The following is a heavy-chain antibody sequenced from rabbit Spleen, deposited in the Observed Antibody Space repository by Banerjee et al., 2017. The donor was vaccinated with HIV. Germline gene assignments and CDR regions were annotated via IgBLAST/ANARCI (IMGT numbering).Heavy chain of an antibody. V-gene: IGHV1S40*01. CDR2: IYAGSSGDT. Sequence: QSLEESGGDLVKPGASLTLTCTASGFSFSSRYYMCWVRQAPGKGLEWIACIYAGSSGDTYYANWAKGRFTISKTSSTTMTLQMTSLTAADTATYFCARETSSGWGDYGPYYFDFWGPGTLVTVS. CDR1: GFSFSSRYY. J-gene: IGHJ4*01. CDR3: ARETSSGWGDYGPYYFDF. D-gene: IGHD4-1*01.